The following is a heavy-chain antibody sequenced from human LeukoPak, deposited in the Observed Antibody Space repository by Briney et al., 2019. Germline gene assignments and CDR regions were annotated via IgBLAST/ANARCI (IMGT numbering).Heavy chain of an antibody. CDR1: GFTLSSYA. V-gene: IGHV3-30-3*01. CDR2: ISYDGSNK. CDR3: ARDSGWYEIVEFDY. D-gene: IGHD6-19*01. J-gene: IGHJ4*02. Sequence: GRSLRLSCAASGFTLSSYAMHWVRQAPGKGLEWVAVISYDGSNKYYADSVKGRFTISRDNSKNTLYLQMNSLRAEDTAVYYCARDSGWYEIVEFDYWGQGTLVTVSS.